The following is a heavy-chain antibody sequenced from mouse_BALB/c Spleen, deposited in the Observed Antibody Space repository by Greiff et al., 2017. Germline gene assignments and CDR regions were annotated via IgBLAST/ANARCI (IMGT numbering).Heavy chain of an antibody. D-gene: IGHD1-2*01. CDR3: ARDLHYYGYGFAY. CDR1: GFTFSDFY. J-gene: IGHJ3*01. CDR2: SRNKANDYTT. V-gene: IGHV7-1*02. Sequence: EVNVVESGGGLVQPGGSLRLSCATSGFTFSDFYMEWVRQPPGKRLEWIAASRNKANDYTTEYSASVKGRFIVSRDTSQSILYLQMNALRAEDTAIYYCARDLHYYGYGFAYWGQGTLVTVSA.